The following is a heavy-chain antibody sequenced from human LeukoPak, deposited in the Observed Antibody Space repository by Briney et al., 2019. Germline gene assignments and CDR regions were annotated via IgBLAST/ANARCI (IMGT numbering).Heavy chain of an antibody. CDR2: ISGSGGST. Sequence: PGGSLRLSCAASGFTFSSYAMSWVRQAPGKGLEWVSAISGSGGSTYYADSVKGRFTISRDNSKNTLYLQMNSLRTEDTALYYCVKDRHSYYFYGMDVWGQGTTVTVSS. CDR3: VKDRHSYYFYGMDV. D-gene: IGHD4-11*01. J-gene: IGHJ6*02. CDR1: GFTFSSYA. V-gene: IGHV3-23*01.